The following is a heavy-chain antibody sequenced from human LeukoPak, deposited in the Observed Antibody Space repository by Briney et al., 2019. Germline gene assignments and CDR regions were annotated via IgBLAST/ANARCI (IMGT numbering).Heavy chain of an antibody. J-gene: IGHJ4*02. CDR3: ASSGWDDSSVFDY. Sequence: GGPRKFSGMCSGDSFTIYWIGWVRQMPGKGLEWMGIIYPGDSDTRYSPSFQGQVTISADKSISTAYLQWSSLKASDTAMYYCASSGWDDSSVFDYWGQGTLVTVS. V-gene: IGHV5-51*01. D-gene: IGHD3-22*01. CDR1: GDSFTIYW. CDR2: IYPGDSDT.